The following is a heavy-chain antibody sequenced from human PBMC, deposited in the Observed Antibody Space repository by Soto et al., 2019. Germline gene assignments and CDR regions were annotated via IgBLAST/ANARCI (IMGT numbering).Heavy chain of an antibody. CDR2: TIPVFNTA. V-gene: IGHV1-69*06. CDR1: GGTLSDPG. D-gene: IGHD3-10*01. CDR3: ARGVYGSGNYYTGPSAFDI. J-gene: IGHJ3*02. Sequence: QVQLEQSGAEVKKPGSSVKVSCKASGGTLSDPGVAWLRQAPGQGREWMGGTIPVFNTAKYAQKFQGRVTVTADKFTNIAYMELSSLRSEDTSFYFCARGVYGSGNYYTGPSAFDIWGQGTVVIVSS.